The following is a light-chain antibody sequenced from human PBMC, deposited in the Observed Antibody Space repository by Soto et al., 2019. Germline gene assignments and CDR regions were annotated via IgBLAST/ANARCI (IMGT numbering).Light chain of an antibody. V-gene: IGKV3-20*01. CDR2: GAS. Sequence: IVLTQSPGTLSLSPGERATLSCRASQSVSSSYLAWYQQKPGQAPRLLIYGASSRATGIPDRFSGSGSGTDFTLTISRLEPEDFALYYCQQCGSSPITFGQGTRLEIK. J-gene: IGKJ5*01. CDR3: QQCGSSPIT. CDR1: QSVSSSY.